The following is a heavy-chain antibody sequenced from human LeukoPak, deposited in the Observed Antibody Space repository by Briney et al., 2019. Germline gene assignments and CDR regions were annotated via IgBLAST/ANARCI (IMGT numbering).Heavy chain of an antibody. Sequence: ASVKVSCKASGYTFTNYDINWVRQATGQGLEWMAWLNPNNGYSGSAQKFQGRITITRDTAITTAYMELSSLRSDDTAVYYCVRRGATIFGEITDTQDYWGQGTLITASS. V-gene: IGHV1-8*03. CDR3: VRRGATIFGEITDTQDY. CDR1: GYTFTNYD. D-gene: IGHD3-3*01. J-gene: IGHJ4*02. CDR2: LNPNNGYS.